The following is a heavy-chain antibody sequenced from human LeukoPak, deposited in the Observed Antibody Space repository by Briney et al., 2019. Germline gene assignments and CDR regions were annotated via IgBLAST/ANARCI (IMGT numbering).Heavy chain of an antibody. CDR3: ARVRAYSANWFDP. CDR1: GYTFTSYY. CDR2: INPSGGST. D-gene: IGHD1-26*01. J-gene: IGHJ5*02. Sequence: ASVKVSCKASGYTFTSYYMHWVRQAPGQGLEWMGIINPSGGSTSYAQKFQGRVTITRNTSISTAYMELSSLRPEDTAVYYCARVRAYSANWFDPWGQGTLVTVSS. V-gene: IGHV1-46*01.